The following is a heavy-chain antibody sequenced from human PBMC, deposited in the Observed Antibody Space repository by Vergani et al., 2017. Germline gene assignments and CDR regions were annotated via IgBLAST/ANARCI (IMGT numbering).Heavy chain of an antibody. V-gene: IGHV3-21*01. Sequence: EVQLVESGGGLVKPGGSLRLSCAASGFTFSSYSMNWVRQAPGKGLEWVSSISSSSRYIYYADSVKGRFTISRDNAKNSLYLQMNSLRAEDTAVYYCARDQSDSSGYLGDYWGQGTLVTVSS. CDR3: ARDQSDSSGYLGDY. CDR2: ISSSSRYI. CDR1: GFTFSSYS. D-gene: IGHD3-22*01. J-gene: IGHJ4*02.